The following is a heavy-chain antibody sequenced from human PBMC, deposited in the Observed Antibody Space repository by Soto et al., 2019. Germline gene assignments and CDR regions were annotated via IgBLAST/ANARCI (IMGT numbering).Heavy chain of an antibody. CDR3: VSYDRQSGRYSLDY. Sequence: SETLSLTCTVSGDSITYYYWSWIRQPPGKRLEWIGYVFHDGITNYNPSLESRVTMSIDTSKNQFSLKLTSVIAADTAVYYCVSYDRQSGRYSLDYWGQGTLVTVSS. V-gene: IGHV4-59*01. CDR1: GDSITYYY. D-gene: IGHD3-10*01. CDR2: VFHDGIT. J-gene: IGHJ4*02.